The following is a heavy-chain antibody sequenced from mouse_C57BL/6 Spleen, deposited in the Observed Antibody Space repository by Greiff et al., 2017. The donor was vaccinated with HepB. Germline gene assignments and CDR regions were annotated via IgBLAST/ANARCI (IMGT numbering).Heavy chain of an antibody. CDR1: GFTFSSYA. Sequence: EVQGVESGGGLVKPGGSLKLSCAASGFTFSSYAMSWVRQTPEKRLEWVATISDGGSYTYYPDNVKGRFTISRDNAKNNLYLQMSHLKSEDTAMYYCARDSTTVVAYYFDYWGQGTTLTVSS. V-gene: IGHV5-4*01. J-gene: IGHJ2*01. CDR2: ISDGGSYT. D-gene: IGHD1-1*01. CDR3: ARDSTTVVAYYFDY.